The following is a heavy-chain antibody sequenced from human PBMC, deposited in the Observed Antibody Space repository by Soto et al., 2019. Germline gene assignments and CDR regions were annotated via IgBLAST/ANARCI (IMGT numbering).Heavy chain of an antibody. V-gene: IGHV1-3*01. CDR2: INAGNGNT. D-gene: IGHD2-15*01. J-gene: IGHJ6*03. Sequence: ASVKVSCKASGYTFTSYAMHWVRQAPGQRLEWMGWINAGNGNTKYSQKFQGRVTITRDTSASTAYMELSSLRSEDTAVYYCARGADVVVVAATFLSYYYMDVWGKGTTVTVSS. CDR3: ARGADVVVVAATFLSYYYMDV. CDR1: GYTFTSYA.